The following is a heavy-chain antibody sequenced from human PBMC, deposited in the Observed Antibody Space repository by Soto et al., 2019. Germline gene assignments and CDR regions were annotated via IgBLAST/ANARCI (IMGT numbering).Heavy chain of an antibody. CDR3: AREIVATNTYYDYIWGSYRYNPSDAFAI. D-gene: IGHD3-16*02. J-gene: IGHJ3*02. CDR1: GYTFTSYA. CDR2: INAGNGNT. V-gene: IGHV1-3*01. Sequence: ASVKVSCKASGYTFTSYAMHWVRQAPGQRLEWMGWINAGNGNTKYSQKFQGRVTITRDTSASTAYMELSSLRSEDTAVYYCAREIVATNTYYDYIWGSYRYNPSDAFAIWGQGTMVTVSS.